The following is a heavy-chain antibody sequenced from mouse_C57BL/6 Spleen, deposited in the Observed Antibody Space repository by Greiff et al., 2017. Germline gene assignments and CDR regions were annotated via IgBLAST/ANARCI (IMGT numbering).Heavy chain of an antibody. V-gene: IGHV1-84*01. J-gene: IGHJ3*01. CDR2: IYPGSGNT. CDR3: ARDYGSSYDWFAY. D-gene: IGHD1-1*01. Sequence: VQRVESGPELVKPGASVKISCKASGYTFTDYYINWVKQRPGQGLEWIGWIYPGSGNTKYNEKFKGKATLTVDTSSSTAYMQLSSLTSEDSAVYFCARDYGSSYDWFAYWGQGTLVTVSA. CDR1: GYTFTDYY.